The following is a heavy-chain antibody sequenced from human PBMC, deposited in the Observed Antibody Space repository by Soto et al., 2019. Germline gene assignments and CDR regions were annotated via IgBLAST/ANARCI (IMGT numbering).Heavy chain of an antibody. D-gene: IGHD3-22*01. CDR2: IIPIFGTA. CDR1: GGTFSSYA. Sequence: SVKVSCKASGGTFSSYAISWVRQAPGQGLEWMGGIIPIFGTANYAQKFQGRVTITADESTSTAYMELSSLRSEDTAVYYCASPVYDSCGYYSDAYDIWGQGTMVTVSS. V-gene: IGHV1-69*13. CDR3: ASPVYDSCGYYSDAYDI. J-gene: IGHJ3*02.